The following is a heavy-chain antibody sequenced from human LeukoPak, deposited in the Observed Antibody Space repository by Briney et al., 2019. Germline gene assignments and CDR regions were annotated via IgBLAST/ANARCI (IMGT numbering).Heavy chain of an antibody. V-gene: IGHV5-51*01. CDR2: ISPRDSSV. Sequence: RGESRQTCAPACGYCVCICRIGVVRQMPGKGLEWMGIISPRDSSVKYNPSIQGQVTISVDKSINTAYLQWSSLKASDTAVYYCARYWGNIAYYGDYWGHGTLVNVSS. J-gene: IGHJ4*01. CDR3: ARYWGNIAYYGDY. CDR1: GYCVCICR. D-gene: IGHD3-16*01.